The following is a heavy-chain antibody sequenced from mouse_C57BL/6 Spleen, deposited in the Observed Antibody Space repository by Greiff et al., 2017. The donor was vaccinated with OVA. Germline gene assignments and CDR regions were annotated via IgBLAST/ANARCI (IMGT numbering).Heavy chain of an antibody. CDR2: ISYDGSN. Sequence: DVQLVESGPGLVKPSQSLSLTCSVTGYSITSGYYWNWIRQFPGNKLEWMGYISYDGSNNYNPSLKNRISITRDTSKNQFFLKLNSVTTEDTATYYCANYYGSSYRYFDVWGTGTTVTVSS. J-gene: IGHJ1*03. CDR1: GYSITSGYY. CDR3: ANYYGSSYRYFDV. V-gene: IGHV3-6*01. D-gene: IGHD1-1*01.